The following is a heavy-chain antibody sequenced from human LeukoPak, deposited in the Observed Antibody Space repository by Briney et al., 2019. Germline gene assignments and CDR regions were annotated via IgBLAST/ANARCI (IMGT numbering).Heavy chain of an antibody. V-gene: IGHV1-46*01. CDR2: ISPSGGST. CDR1: GYTFSRYH. D-gene: IGHD3-10*01. J-gene: IGHJ4*02. Sequence: GASVKVSCKASGYTFSRYHVHWVRQAPGQGLEWMGRISPSGGSTSYAQRFQDRVTLTTDMSTSTVYMELSSLRSEDTAVYYCVRDNYGSDYWGQGTLVTVSS. CDR3: VRDNYGSDY.